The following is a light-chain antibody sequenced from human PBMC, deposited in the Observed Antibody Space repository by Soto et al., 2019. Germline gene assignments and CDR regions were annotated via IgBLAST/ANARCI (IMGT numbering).Light chain of an antibody. V-gene: IGKV1-9*01. CDR2: AAS. CDR3: LQLNSYPCST. CDR1: QGFNSY. Sequence: IQLTQSPSSLSASVGDRVTITCRASQGFNSYLAWYQQKPGKAPKLLIYAASTLQRGVPSRFSVSRSGTDFTLNISSLQPADFATYDCLQLNSYPCSTFDGGTKVEI. J-gene: IGKJ4*01.